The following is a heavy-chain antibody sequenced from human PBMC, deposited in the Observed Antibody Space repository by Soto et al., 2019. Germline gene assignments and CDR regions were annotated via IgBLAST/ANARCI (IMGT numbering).Heavy chain of an antibody. D-gene: IGHD6-13*01. CDR3: ARARMAAGTFDY. CDR1: GYTFTSYG. J-gene: IGHJ4*02. V-gene: IGHV1-18*01. CDR2: ISAYNGNT. Sequence: ASGKVSCKASGYTFTSYGISWVRQAPGQGLEWMGWISAYNGNTNYAQKLQGRVTMTTDTSTSTAYMELRSLRSDDTAVYYCARARMAAGTFDYWGQGTLVTVSS.